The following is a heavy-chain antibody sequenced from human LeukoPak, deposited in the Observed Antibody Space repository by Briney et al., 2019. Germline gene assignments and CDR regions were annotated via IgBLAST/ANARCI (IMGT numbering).Heavy chain of an antibody. V-gene: IGHV4-39*01. Sequence: SGTLSLTCTVSGGSISSSSYYWGWIRQPPGKGLEWIGSIYYSGSTYYNPSLKSRVTISVDTSKNQFSLKLSSVTAADTAVYYCARRWNTGAFDIWGQGTMVTVSS. CDR2: IYYSGST. CDR3: ARRWNTGAFDI. D-gene: IGHD1/OR15-1a*01. CDR1: GGSISSSSYY. J-gene: IGHJ3*02.